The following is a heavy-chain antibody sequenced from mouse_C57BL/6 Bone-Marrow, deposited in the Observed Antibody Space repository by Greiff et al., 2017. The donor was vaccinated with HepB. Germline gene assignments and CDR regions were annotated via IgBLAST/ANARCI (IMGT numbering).Heavy chain of an antibody. D-gene: IGHD2-5*01. CDR1: GYTFTSYW. CDR2: IYPGSGST. J-gene: IGHJ2*01. Sequence: QVQLKESGAELVKPGASVKMSCKASGYTFTSYWITWVKQRPGQGLEWIGDIYPGSGSTNYNEKFKSKATLTVDTSSSTAYMQLSSLTSEDSAVYYCASLRGYSNFFDYWGQGTTLTVSS. V-gene: IGHV1-55*01. CDR3: ASLRGYSNFFDY.